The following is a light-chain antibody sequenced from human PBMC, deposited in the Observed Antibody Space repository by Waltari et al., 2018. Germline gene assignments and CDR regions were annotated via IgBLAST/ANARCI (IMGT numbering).Light chain of an antibody. CDR2: GST. CDR1: TGAVAGDFY. CDR3: LLHFGGDQLV. V-gene: IGLV7-43*01. Sequence: QTVVTQEPSLTVSPGGTVTLTCASSTGAVAGDFYPSWFQQMPGQAPRALIFGSTNKYSWTPALFSGCLLGGKAALALSGAQPEDEADYYCLLHFGGDQLVFGGGTKLTVL. J-gene: IGLJ3*02.